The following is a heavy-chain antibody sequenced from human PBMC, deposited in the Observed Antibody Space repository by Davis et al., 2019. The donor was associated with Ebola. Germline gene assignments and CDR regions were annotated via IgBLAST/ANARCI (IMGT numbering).Heavy chain of an antibody. Sequence: GESLKISCKGSGYGFADYWIAWVRQTPGKGLEWMGVMYAGDSDTRYSPSFEGQVTISVDRSITTAYLHWNSLKASDTGIYYCARQESLYGSSDYWGQGTLVTVSS. J-gene: IGHJ4*02. CDR3: ARQESLYGSSDY. CDR1: GYGFADYW. CDR2: MYAGDSDT. D-gene: IGHD3-22*01. V-gene: IGHV5-51*01.